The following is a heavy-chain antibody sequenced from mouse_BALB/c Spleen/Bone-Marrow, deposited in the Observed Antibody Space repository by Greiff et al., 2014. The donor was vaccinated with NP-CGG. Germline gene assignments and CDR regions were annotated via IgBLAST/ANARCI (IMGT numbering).Heavy chain of an antibody. J-gene: IGHJ4*01. Sequence: DVKLQESGPELVKPGASMKISCKASGYSFTGYTMNWVKQSHGKNLEWIGLINPYNGGTIYNQKLKGKATLTVDKSSSTAYMELLSLTSEDSAVYYCARRTMITAMDYWGQGTSVTVSS. V-gene: IGHV1-37*01. CDR1: GYSFTGYT. CDR2: INPYNGGT. CDR3: ARRTMITAMDY. D-gene: IGHD2-4*01.